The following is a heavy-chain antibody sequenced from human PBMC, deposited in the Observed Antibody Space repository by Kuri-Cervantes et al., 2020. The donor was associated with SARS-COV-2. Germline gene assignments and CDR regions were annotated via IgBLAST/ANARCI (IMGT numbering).Heavy chain of an antibody. CDR2: IKSKTDGGTT. D-gene: IGHD4-17*01. J-gene: IGHJ4*02. Sequence: GESLKISCAASGFTFSNAWMSWVRQAPGKGLEWVGRIKSKTDGGTTDYAAPVKGRFTISRDDSKNTLYLQMNSLKTEDTAVYYCTTDLHSVTNIFDYWGQGTPVTVSS. CDR1: GFTFSNAW. CDR3: TTDLHSVTNIFDY. V-gene: IGHV3-15*01.